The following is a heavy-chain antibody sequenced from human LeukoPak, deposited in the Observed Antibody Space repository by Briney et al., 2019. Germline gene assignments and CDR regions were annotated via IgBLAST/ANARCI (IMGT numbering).Heavy chain of an antibody. CDR2: IYHSGNT. J-gene: IGHJ6*02. Sequence: SQTLSLTCAVSGGSISSGGYSWSWIRQPPGKGLEWIGNIYHSGNTYYNPSLKSRVTISVDRSKNQFSLKLSSVTAADTAVYYCARERRDGYNRPYYGMDVWGQGTTVTVSS. V-gene: IGHV4-30-2*01. D-gene: IGHD5-24*01. CDR1: GGSISSGGYS. CDR3: ARERRDGYNRPYYGMDV.